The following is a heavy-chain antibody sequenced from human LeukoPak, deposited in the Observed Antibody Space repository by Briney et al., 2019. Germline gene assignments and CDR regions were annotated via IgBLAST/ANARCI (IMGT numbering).Heavy chain of an antibody. CDR2: ISSSGTTV. CDR1: SFTFSGFA. J-gene: IGHJ4*02. V-gene: IGHV3-48*01. Sequence: GGSLRLSCAISSFTFSGFAINWVRQAPGKGPEWVSYISSSGTTVYYADFVKGRFTISRDQRSLYLQTNSLRAENTAVYYCAKIVDPNGVDYWGQGTLVTVSS. D-gene: IGHD2-21*01. CDR3: AKIVDPNGVDY.